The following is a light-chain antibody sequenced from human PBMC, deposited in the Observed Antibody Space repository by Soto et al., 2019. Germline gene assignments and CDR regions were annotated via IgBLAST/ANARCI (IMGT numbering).Light chain of an antibody. CDR1: NIGSKG. J-gene: IGLJ2*01. CDR2: SDT. Sequence: SYELTQPPSVPVAPGKTASISCGGNNIGSKGDHWDQQKPGQAPVLVIYSDTDLPPVIPERFSGSNSANVATLTISRVEAGDEADYYCQVWDSGSAHVVFGGGTKRTVL. V-gene: IGLV3-21*04. CDR3: QVWDSGSAHVV.